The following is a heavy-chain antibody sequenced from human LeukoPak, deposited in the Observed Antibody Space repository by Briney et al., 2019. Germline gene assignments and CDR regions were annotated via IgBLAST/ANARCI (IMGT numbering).Heavy chain of an antibody. J-gene: IGHJ4*02. CDR1: GFTFSSYA. Sequence: GGSLRLSCAASGFTFSSYAMHWVRQAPGKGLEYVSAISSNGGSTYYANSVKGRFTISRDNSKNTLYLQMGSLRAEDMAVYYCAGDYSSGWYGFDYWGQGTLVTVSS. CDR2: ISSNGGST. CDR3: AGDYSSGWYGFDY. D-gene: IGHD6-19*01. V-gene: IGHV3-64*01.